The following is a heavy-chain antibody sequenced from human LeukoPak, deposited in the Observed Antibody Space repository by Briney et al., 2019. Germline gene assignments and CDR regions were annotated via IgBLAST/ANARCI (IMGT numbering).Heavy chain of an antibody. J-gene: IGHJ5*02. D-gene: IGHD2-15*01. CDR3: ARGRYCSGGSCSNWFDP. CDR2: MNPNSGNT. Sequence: ASVKVSCKASGYTFTSYDINWVRQAPGQGLEWMGWMNPNSGNTGYAQRFQGRVTMTRNTSISTAYMELSRLRSDDSAVYYCARGRYCSGGSCSNWFDPWGQGTLVTVSS. CDR1: GYTFTSYD. V-gene: IGHV1-8*01.